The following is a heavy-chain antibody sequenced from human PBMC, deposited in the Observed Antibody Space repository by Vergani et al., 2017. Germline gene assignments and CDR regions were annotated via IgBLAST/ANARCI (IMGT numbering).Heavy chain of an antibody. CDR3: AKGVLRFLEWLSSTDYYYYGMDV. Sequence: EVQLLESGGGLVQPGGSLRLSCAASGFTFSSYTMSWVRQAPGKGLEWVSAISGSGGSTYYADSVKGRFTISRDNSKNTLYLQMSSLRAEDTAVYYCAKGVLRFLEWLSSTDYYYYGMDVWGQGTLVTVSS. D-gene: IGHD3-3*01. V-gene: IGHV3-23*01. CDR2: ISGSGGST. CDR1: GFTFSSYT. J-gene: IGHJ6*02.